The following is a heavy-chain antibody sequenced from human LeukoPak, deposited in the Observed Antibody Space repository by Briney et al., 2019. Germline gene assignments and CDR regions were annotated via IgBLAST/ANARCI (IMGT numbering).Heavy chain of an antibody. V-gene: IGHV3-23*01. CDR2: VSGSNGNT. Sequence: PGGSLRLSCAASGFTFSSYAMSWVRQAPGEGLEWVATVSGSNGNTHYADSVKGRFTISRDNSKNTLYLQMNSLRAEDTAVYYCVRESPVAAVGRSWFDPWGQGTLATVSS. CDR3: VRESPVAAVGRSWFDP. J-gene: IGHJ5*02. CDR1: GFTFSSYA. D-gene: IGHD6-13*01.